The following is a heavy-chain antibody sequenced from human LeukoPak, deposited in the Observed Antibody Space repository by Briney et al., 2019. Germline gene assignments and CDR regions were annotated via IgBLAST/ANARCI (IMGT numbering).Heavy chain of an antibody. V-gene: IGHV3-7*03. J-gene: IGHJ4*01. CDR1: GFMFSSNW. D-gene: IGHD1-26*01. CDR3: AKEGRSLLTY. Sequence: PGGSLSLSCAASGFMFSSNWMSWVRLAPGKGLEWVANIKEDGTETYYVDSVKGRFTISRDNAKNSLYLQMNSLRVEDTAVYYCAKEGRSLLTYWGHGTLVTVSS. CDR2: IKEDGTET.